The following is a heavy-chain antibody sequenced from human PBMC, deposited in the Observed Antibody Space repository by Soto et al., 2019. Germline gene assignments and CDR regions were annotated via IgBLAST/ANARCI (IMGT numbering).Heavy chain of an antibody. D-gene: IGHD5-12*01. CDR1: VGSISRINW. Sequence: SETMYLPCAVSVGSISRINWWSWVRQPPGKGLEWIGEIYHSGSTNYNPSLKSRVTISVDKSKNQFSLKLSSVTAADTAVYHCARVEMATTLDAFDIWGQGTMVTVSS. CDR3: ARVEMATTLDAFDI. CDR2: IYHSGST. J-gene: IGHJ3*02. V-gene: IGHV4-4*02.